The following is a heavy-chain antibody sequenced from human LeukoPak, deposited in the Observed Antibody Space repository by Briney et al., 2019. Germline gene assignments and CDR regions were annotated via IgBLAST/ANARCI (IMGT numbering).Heavy chain of an antibody. CDR1: GFTFSSYS. V-gene: IGHV3-21*01. CDR2: ISSSSSYI. D-gene: IGHD3-9*01. Sequence: GGSLRLSCAASGFTFSSYSMNWVRQAPGKGLEWVSSISSSSSYIYYADSVKGRFTISRDNAKNSLYLQMNSLRAEDTAVYYCARLITDLYDTLTGYGGSYFDVWGQGTMVTVSS. J-gene: IGHJ3*01. CDR3: ARLITDLYDTLTGYGGSYFDV.